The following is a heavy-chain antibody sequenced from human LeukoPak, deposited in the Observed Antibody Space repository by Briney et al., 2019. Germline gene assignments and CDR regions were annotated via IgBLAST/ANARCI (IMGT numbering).Heavy chain of an antibody. D-gene: IGHD3-3*01. J-gene: IGHJ4*02. Sequence: PGGSLRLSCAASGFTFSSYGMHWVRQAPGKGLEYVSAISGNGVSTYYANSVKGRFTISRDNSKNTVHLQMGSLRAEDMAVYYCAREVYDFWSGTSYGFDYWGQGTLVTVSS. CDR3: AREVYDFWSGTSYGFDY. V-gene: IGHV3-64*01. CDR1: GFTFSSYG. CDR2: ISGNGVST.